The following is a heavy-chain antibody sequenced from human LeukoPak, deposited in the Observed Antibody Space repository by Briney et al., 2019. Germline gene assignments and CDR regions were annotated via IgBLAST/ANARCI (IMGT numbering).Heavy chain of an antibody. CDR2: INHSGST. D-gene: IGHD6-19*01. CDR3: ARSSSSGWAIDY. CDR1: GDSISISTYY. J-gene: IGHJ4*02. Sequence: PSETLSLTCTVSGDSISISTYYWGWIRQPPGKGLEWIGEINHSGSTNYNPSLKSRVTISVDKSKNQFSLKLSSVTAADTAVYYCARSSSSGWAIDYWGQGTLVTVSS. V-gene: IGHV4-39*07.